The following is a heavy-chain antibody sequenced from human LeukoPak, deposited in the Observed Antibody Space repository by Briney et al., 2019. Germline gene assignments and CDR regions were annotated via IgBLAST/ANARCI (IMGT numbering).Heavy chain of an antibody. CDR2: IKEDGSKK. J-gene: IGHJ4*02. CDR3: ASWGPWNYFDY. D-gene: IGHD7-27*01. CDR1: GFTFSTYW. V-gene: IGHV3-7*01. Sequence: PGGSLRLSCAASGFTFSTYWMSWVRQAPGKGLEWVANIKEDGSKKNYVDSVKGRLTISRDNAKNSLFLEMNSLRAEDTAVYHCASWGPWNYFDYWGQGTLVTVSS.